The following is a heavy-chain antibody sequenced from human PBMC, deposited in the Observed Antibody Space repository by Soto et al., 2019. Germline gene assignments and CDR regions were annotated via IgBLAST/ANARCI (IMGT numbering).Heavy chain of an antibody. J-gene: IGHJ6*02. CDR3: APREGSYGMDV. D-gene: IGHD1-26*01. CDR1: GFTFSSYG. Sequence: QVQLVESGGGVVQPGRSLRLSCAASGFTFSSYGMHWVRQAPGKGLEWVAVISYDGSNKYYADSVKGRITISRDNSKNKLYLQMNSLRVEDTAVYYCAPREGSYGMDVWGQGTTVTVSS. CDR2: ISYDGSNK. V-gene: IGHV3-30*03.